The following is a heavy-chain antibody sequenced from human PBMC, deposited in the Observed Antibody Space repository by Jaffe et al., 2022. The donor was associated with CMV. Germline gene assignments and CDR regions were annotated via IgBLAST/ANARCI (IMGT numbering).Heavy chain of an antibody. J-gene: IGHJ6*02. V-gene: IGHV4-31*03. CDR1: GGSISSGGYY. Sequence: QVQLQESGPGLVKPSQTLSLTCTVSGGSISSGGYYWSWIRQHPGKGLEWIGYIYYSGSTYYNPSLKSRVTISVDTSKNQFSLKLSSVTAADTAVYYCARVPGDYVQGELNYYYYYGMDVWGQGTTVTVSS. CDR2: IYYSGST. D-gene: IGHD4-17*01. CDR3: ARVPGDYVQGELNYYYYYGMDV.